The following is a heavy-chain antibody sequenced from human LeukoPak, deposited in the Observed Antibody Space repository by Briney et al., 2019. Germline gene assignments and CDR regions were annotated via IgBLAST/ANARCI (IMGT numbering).Heavy chain of an antibody. CDR3: ASDYDSTGNIDY. Sequence: SVNLSCKVSGGTFSMYAISWVRQPPGEGLEWMGGIIPIVSTANYAQKFQGRVTITADKSGSTAYMELSSLRSEDTAVYYCASDYDSTGNIDYWGQGTLLTVSS. CDR1: GGTFSMYA. CDR2: IIPIVSTA. V-gene: IGHV1-69*06. D-gene: IGHD3-22*01. J-gene: IGHJ4*02.